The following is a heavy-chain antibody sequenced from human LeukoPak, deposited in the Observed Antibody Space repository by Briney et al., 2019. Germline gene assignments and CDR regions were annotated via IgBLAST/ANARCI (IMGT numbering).Heavy chain of an antibody. V-gene: IGHV3-23*01. J-gene: IGHJ6*03. Sequence: GGSLRLSCTASGFTFSTYTMTWVRQAPGKGLEWVSGISGSGGSTYYADSVRGRFTLSRDNSKNTLYLQMNSLRAEDTAVYYCARDRLHHYYYYMDVWGEGTTVTVSS. CDR1: GFTFSTYT. CDR3: ARDRLHHYYYYMDV. CDR2: ISGSGGST. D-gene: IGHD6-25*01.